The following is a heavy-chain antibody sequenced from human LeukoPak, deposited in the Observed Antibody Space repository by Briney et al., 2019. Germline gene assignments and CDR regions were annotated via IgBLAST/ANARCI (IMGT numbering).Heavy chain of an antibody. D-gene: IGHD2-2*01. CDR2: IIPIFGTA. Sequence: ASVKVSRKASGGTFSSYAISWVRQAPGQGLEWMGGIIPIFGTANYAQKFQGRVTITTDESTSTAYMELSSLRSEDTAVYYCASSVPAATGEGDAFDIWGQGTMVTVSS. CDR3: ASSVPAATGEGDAFDI. CDR1: GGTFSSYA. V-gene: IGHV1-69*05. J-gene: IGHJ3*02.